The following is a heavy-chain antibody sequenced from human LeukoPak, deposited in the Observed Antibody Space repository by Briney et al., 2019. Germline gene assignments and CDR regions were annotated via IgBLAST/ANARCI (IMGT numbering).Heavy chain of an antibody. CDR1: GGTFSSYA. CDR2: IIPIFGIA. D-gene: IGHD4-17*01. J-gene: IGHJ4*02. V-gene: IGHV1-69*04. CDR3: ARDFDYGDYGGYFDY. Sequence: SVKVSCKASGGTFSSYAISWVRQVPGQGLEWMGRIIPIFGIANYTQKFQGRVTITADKSTSTAYMELSSLRSEDTAVYYCARDFDYGDYGGYFDYWGQGTLVTVSS.